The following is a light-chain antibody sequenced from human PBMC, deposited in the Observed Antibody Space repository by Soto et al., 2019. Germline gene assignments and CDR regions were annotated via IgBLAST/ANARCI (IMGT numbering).Light chain of an antibody. J-gene: IGKJ4*01. CDR3: RHYQNWHT. CDR2: GAS. V-gene: IGKV3-15*01. CDR1: QSVSSD. Sequence: ELVMTQSPATLSVSPGERATLSCRASQSVSSDLAWYQQKPGQAPRLLMYGASARAAGIPARFSGSWSGTEFTLTINSLQSEDSAVYYCRHYQNWHTFGGGTKVDIK.